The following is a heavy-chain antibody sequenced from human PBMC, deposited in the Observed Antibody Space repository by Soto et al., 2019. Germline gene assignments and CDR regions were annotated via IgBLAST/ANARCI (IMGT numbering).Heavy chain of an antibody. Sequence: SETLSLTCAVSGGSISSGGYSWSWIRQPPGKGLEWIGYIYHSGSTYYNPSLKSRVTISVDKSKNQLSLKLTSVTAEDTAVYYCARVDCGGDCYSPDAFDIWGQGTMVTVSS. J-gene: IGHJ3*02. V-gene: IGHV4-30-2*01. CDR2: IYHSGST. CDR3: ARVDCGGDCYSPDAFDI. D-gene: IGHD2-21*02. CDR1: GGSISSGGYS.